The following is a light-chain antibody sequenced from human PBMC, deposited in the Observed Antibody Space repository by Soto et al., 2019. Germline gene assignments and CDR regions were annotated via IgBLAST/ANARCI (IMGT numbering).Light chain of an antibody. J-gene: IGKJ5*01. Sequence: EIALTQSPGTLSLSPGESATLSCGVCLTTSPKYVAWYQQRRGLAPRLLIYDASNRATGIPARFSGSGSGTDFTLTISSLEPEDFAVYYCQQRSNWPPSITFGQGTRLEI. CDR2: DAS. V-gene: IGKV3-11*01. CDR1: LTTSPKY. CDR3: QQRSNWPPSIT.